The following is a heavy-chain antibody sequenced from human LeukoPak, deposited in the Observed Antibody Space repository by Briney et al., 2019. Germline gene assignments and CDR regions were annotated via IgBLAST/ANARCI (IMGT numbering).Heavy chain of an antibody. CDR3: ASSYGYGIHDY. V-gene: IGHV4-4*07. Sequence: SETLSLTCTASGGSISSYYWSWIRQPAGKGLEWIGRIYTSGSTNYNPSLKSRVTMSVDTSKNQFPLKLSSVTAADTAVYYCASSYGYGIHDYWGQGALVTVSS. D-gene: IGHD5-18*01. J-gene: IGHJ4*02. CDR2: IYTSGST. CDR1: GGSISSYY.